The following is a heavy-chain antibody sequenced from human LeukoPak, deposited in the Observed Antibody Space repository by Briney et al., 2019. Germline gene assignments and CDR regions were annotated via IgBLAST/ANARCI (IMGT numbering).Heavy chain of an antibody. CDR2: IYHSGST. CDR1: GGSISSSNW. Sequence: PSETLSLTCAVSGGSISSSNWWSWVRQPPGKGLEWIGEIYHSGSTYYNPSLKSRVTISVDKSKNQFSLKLSSVTAADTAVYYCARVLRIQLWLNYFDYWGQGTLVTVSS. V-gene: IGHV4-4*02. CDR3: ARVLRIQLWLNYFDY. D-gene: IGHD5-18*01. J-gene: IGHJ4*02.